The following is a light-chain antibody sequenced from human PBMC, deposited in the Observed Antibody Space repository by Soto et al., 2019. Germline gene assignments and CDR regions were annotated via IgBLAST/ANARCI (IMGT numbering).Light chain of an antibody. V-gene: IGKV3-20*01. CDR3: QQYGSSPRA. Sequence: EIVTTQSPATLSRSPGERATXSCRASQSVSSNLAWYQQRPGQAGRLIIYGASMRAAGITDRFSGSGSGTDFTLTIRRLEPDDFAVYYCQQYGSSPRAFGEGTKVDIK. CDR2: GAS. J-gene: IGKJ1*01. CDR1: QSVSSN.